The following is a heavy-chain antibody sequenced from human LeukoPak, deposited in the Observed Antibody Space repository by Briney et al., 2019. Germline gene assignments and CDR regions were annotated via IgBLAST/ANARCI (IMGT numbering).Heavy chain of an antibody. CDR1: GYTFTSYA. Sequence: ASVKVSCKASGYTFTSYAMHWVRQAPGQRLEWMGWINASNGNTKYSQKFQGRVTITRDTSASTAYMELSSLRSEDTAVYYCARSTMVRGVMMRPAFDPWGQGTLVTVSS. D-gene: IGHD3-10*01. J-gene: IGHJ5*02. V-gene: IGHV1-3*01. CDR3: ARSTMVRGVMMRPAFDP. CDR2: INASNGNT.